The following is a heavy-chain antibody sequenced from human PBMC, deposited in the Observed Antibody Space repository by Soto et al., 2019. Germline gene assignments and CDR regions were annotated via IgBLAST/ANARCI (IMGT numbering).Heavy chain of an antibody. J-gene: IGHJ4*02. V-gene: IGHV3-7*01. CDR3: ARDAYYSDGSGYYSGGDYFDF. CDR2: VKQDGSEK. CDR1: GFTFSNYW. D-gene: IGHD3-22*01. Sequence: GGSLRLSCAASGFTFSNYWMSWVRHVSGKGLDWVANVKQDGSEKYYVDSVKGRFTVSRDNAKNSLYLQMNSLRAEDTAVYYCARDAYYSDGSGYYSGGDYFDFWGQGTLVTV.